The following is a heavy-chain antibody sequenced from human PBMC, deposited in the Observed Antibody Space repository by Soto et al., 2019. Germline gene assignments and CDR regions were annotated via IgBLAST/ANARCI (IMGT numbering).Heavy chain of an antibody. J-gene: IGHJ5*02. D-gene: IGHD6-19*01. CDR3: ARDIAVSGNWFDP. Sequence: GGSLRLSCAASGFTFSSYWMNWVRQAPGKGLEWVANIKQDGSEEYYVDSVKGRFTISRDNAKNSLYLQMNSLRADDTAVYYCARDIAVSGNWFDPWGQGTLVTVSS. V-gene: IGHV3-7*03. CDR2: IKQDGSEE. CDR1: GFTFSSYW.